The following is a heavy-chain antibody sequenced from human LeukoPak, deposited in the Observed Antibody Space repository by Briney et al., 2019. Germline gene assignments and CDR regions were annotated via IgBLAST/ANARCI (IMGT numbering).Heavy chain of an antibody. Sequence: GGSLRLSCAASGFTFSSYAMSWVRPAPGKGLEWVSAISGSGGSTYYADSVKGRFTISRDNSKNTLYLQMNSLRAEDTAVYYCAKFVGATTLVDYWGQGTLVTVSS. CDR3: AKFVGATTLVDY. V-gene: IGHV3-23*01. CDR1: GFTFSSYA. D-gene: IGHD1-26*01. J-gene: IGHJ4*02. CDR2: ISGSGGST.